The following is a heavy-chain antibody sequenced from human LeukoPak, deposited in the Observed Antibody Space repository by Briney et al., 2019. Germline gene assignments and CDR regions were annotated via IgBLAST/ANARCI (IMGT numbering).Heavy chain of an antibody. CDR1: GFTFSSYS. CDR3: AGSSGNYSESDY. Sequence: GGSLRLSCAASGFTFSSYSMNWVRQAPGKGLEWVSSISTSSSYIHYADSVKGRFTISRDNAKNSLFLQMNSLRAEDTAVYYCAGSSGNYSESDYWGQGTLVTVSS. CDR2: ISTSSSYI. V-gene: IGHV3-21*01. J-gene: IGHJ4*02. D-gene: IGHD1-26*01.